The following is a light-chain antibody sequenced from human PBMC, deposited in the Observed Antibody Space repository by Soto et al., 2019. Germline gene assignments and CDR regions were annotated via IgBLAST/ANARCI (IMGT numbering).Light chain of an antibody. CDR2: DVS. CDR3: SSYPSSSTVV. CDR1: SSDVGGYNY. V-gene: IGLV2-14*01. Sequence: QSALTQPASVSGSPGQSITISCTGTSSDVGGYNYVSWYQQHPGKAPKLMIFDVSNRPSGVSNRFSGSKSGNTASLTISGLQVEDEADYYCSSYPSSSTVVFGGGTKDTVL. J-gene: IGLJ2*01.